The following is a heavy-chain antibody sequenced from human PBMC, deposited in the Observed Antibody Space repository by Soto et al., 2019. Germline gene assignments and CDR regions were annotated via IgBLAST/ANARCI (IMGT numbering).Heavy chain of an antibody. CDR3: ARGRYGDY. D-gene: IGHD1-1*01. CDR1: GYAFTTYG. Sequence: QVHLVQSGAEVKMPGGSVKVSCQGTGYAFTTYGITWVRQAPGQGLEWMGWISAHNGNTNYAQKLQGRVTVTRDTSTSTAYMELRSLRYDDTAVYYCARGRYGDYWGQGALVTVSS. CDR2: ISAHNGNT. V-gene: IGHV1-18*01. J-gene: IGHJ4*02.